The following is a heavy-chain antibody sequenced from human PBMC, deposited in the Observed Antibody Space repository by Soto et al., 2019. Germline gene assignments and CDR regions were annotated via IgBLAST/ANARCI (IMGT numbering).Heavy chain of an antibody. CDR3: ATSRPTCGWYGL. Sequence: ASVKVSCKASGRTFTSYYIHWVRQAPGQGLEWMGIINPSGGTTNYAQKFQGRVTITRDASTSTAYMELSSLRSEDTAVYYCATSRPTCGWYGLWGPGTLVTVSS. CDR1: GRTFTSYY. D-gene: IGHD6-19*01. J-gene: IGHJ4*02. CDR2: INPSGGTT. V-gene: IGHV1-46*01.